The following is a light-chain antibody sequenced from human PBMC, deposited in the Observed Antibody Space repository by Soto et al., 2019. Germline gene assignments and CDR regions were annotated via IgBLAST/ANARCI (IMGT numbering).Light chain of an antibody. V-gene: IGLV2-14*01. CDR2: DVS. CDR1: SSDVVGYNY. J-gene: IGLJ1*01. Sequence: QSVLTQPASVSGSPGQSITISCTGTSSDVVGYNYVSWYQQHPGKAPKLMIYDVSNRPSGVSNRFSGSKSGNTASLTISGLQAEDEADYYCSSYTSSSTLGVFGTGTKVTDL. CDR3: SSYTSSSTLGV.